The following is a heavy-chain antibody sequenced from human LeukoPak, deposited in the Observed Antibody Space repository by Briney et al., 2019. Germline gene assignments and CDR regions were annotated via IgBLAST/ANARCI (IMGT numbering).Heavy chain of an antibody. D-gene: IGHD2-15*01. CDR2: INPSGGST. CDR1: GYTFTNNF. CDR3: ARDPPQGNCSGGSCYLDY. V-gene: IGHV1-46*01. Sequence: AASVKVSCKASGYTFTNNFMHWVRQAPGQGLEWMGIINPSGGSTSYAQKFQGRVTMTRDMSTSTVYMELSSLRSEDTAVYYCARDPPQGNCSGGSCYLDYWGQGTLVTVSS. J-gene: IGHJ4*02.